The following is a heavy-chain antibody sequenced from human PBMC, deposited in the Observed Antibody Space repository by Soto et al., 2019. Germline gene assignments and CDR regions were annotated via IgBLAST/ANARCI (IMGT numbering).Heavy chain of an antibody. J-gene: IGHJ4*02. CDR1: GFTFSSDS. V-gene: IGHV3-21*01. CDR2: ISSSSRYI. CDR3: ATTTVTNTYYYDY. D-gene: IGHD4-17*01. Sequence: PGGSLRLSCAASGFTFSSDSMNWVRQAPGKGREWVSSISSSSRYIYYGDSVKCRFTISRDNAKNSLYLQMNSLRAEDTAVYYGATTTVTNTYYYDYWGQGKMVSVSS.